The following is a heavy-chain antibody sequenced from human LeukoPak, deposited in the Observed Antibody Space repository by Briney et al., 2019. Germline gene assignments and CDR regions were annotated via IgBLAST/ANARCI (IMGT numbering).Heavy chain of an antibody. CDR1: GFTFSSYA. CDR2: ISSSSSTI. Sequence: PGGSLRLSCAASGFTFSSYAMSWVRQAPGKGLEWVSYISSSSSTIYYADSVKGRFTISRDNAKNSLYLQMNSLRAEDTAVYYCARDGAQWYYYYYMDVWGKGTTVTVSS. V-gene: IGHV3-48*01. D-gene: IGHD2-8*01. CDR3: ARDGAQWYYYYYMDV. J-gene: IGHJ6*03.